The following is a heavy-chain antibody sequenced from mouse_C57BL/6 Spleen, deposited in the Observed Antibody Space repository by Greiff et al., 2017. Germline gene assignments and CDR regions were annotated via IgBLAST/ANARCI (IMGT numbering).Heavy chain of an antibody. V-gene: IGHV1-9*01. CDR3: ARGEGNLGFAY. CDR2: ILPGGGST. CDR1: GYTFTGYW. Sequence: QVQLQQSGAELMKPGASVKLSCKATGYTFTGYWMEWVKQRPGQGLEWIGEILPGGGSTNYNDKFKGKATFTADKSSNTAYMQLSSLTTEDSAIYYCARGEGNLGFAYWGQGTLVTVSA. D-gene: IGHD2-1*01. J-gene: IGHJ3*01.